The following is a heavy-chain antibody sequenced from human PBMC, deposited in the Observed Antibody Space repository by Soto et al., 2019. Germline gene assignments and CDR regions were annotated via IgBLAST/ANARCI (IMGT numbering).Heavy chain of an antibody. CDR1: GYTFTTYY. V-gene: IGHV1-46*01. J-gene: IGHJ4*02. CDR3: ARAGYCSGGTCFHGNCDY. D-gene: IGHD2-15*01. Sequence: QVQLVQSGAEVKRPGASVKVSCKASGYTFTTYYMHWVRQAPGQGLEWLGIINPNGGSTTYAQKCQGRLTMTMDTSTSTVYLELSSLRSEDTAVYYCARAGYCSGGTCFHGNCDYWGQGTLVTVSA. CDR2: INPNGGST.